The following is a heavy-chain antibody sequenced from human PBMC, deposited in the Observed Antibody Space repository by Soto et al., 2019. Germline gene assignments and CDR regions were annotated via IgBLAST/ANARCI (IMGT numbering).Heavy chain of an antibody. CDR3: AKAVGIAARAEYFQH. Sequence: PGGSLRLSCAASGFTFSSYAMSWARQAPGKGLEWVSAISGSGGSTYYADSVKGRFTISRDNSKNTLYLQMNSLRAEDTAVYYCAKAVGIAARAEYFQHWGQGTLVTVSS. D-gene: IGHD6-6*01. J-gene: IGHJ1*01. V-gene: IGHV3-23*01. CDR1: GFTFSSYA. CDR2: ISGSGGST.